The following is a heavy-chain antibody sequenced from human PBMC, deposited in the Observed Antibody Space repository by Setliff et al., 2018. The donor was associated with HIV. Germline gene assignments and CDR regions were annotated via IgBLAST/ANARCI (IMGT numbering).Heavy chain of an antibody. D-gene: IGHD3-22*01. J-gene: IGHJ3*01. V-gene: IGHV1-8*03. CDR3: ARDRHHYDSSGFDAFDL. CDR2: MNPNSGNT. CDR1: GYTFTSYD. Sequence: GASVKVSCKASGYTFTSYDINWVRQATGQGLEWMGWMNPNSGNTGYAQKFQGRVTITRNTSISTAYMELSSLRSEDTAVYYCARDRHHYDSSGFDAFDLWGQGTMVTVSS.